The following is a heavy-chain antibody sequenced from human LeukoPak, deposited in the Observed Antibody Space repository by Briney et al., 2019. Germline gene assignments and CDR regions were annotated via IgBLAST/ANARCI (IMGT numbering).Heavy chain of an antibody. CDR1: GGSFSGYY. D-gene: IGHD6-6*01. V-gene: IGHV4-34*01. CDR3: ARSRRSSSEAPRWFDP. CDR2: INHSGST. J-gene: IGHJ5*02. Sequence: SETLSLTCAVYGGSFSGYYWSWIRQPPGKGLEWIGEINHSGSTNYNPSLKSRVTISEDTSKNQFSLKLSSVTAADTAVYYCARSRRSSSEAPRWFDPWGQGTLVTVSS.